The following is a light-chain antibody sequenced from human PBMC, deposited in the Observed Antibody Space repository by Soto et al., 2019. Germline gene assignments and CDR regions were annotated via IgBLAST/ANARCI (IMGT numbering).Light chain of an antibody. Sequence: DIQMTQSPSSVSASVGDRVTITCRASQGVNRWLAWYQQKPGKAPRLLIYAASALHSGVPSRFSGTGSGTDFTLTISSLQPEDFATYFCKQSSAFPLTFGGGTKVDIK. J-gene: IGKJ4*01. V-gene: IGKV1-12*01. CDR1: QGVNRW. CDR3: KQSSAFPLT. CDR2: AAS.